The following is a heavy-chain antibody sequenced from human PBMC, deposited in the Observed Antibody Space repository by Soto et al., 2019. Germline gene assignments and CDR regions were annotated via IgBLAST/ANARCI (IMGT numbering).Heavy chain of an antibody. CDR3: ARLPAVDTAIDY. CDR2: ISSSSSYT. D-gene: IGHD5-18*01. V-gene: IGHV3-11*05. CDR1: GFTFSDYY. J-gene: IGHJ4*02. Sequence: QVQLVESGGGLVKPGGSLRLSCAASGFTFSDYYMSWIRQAPGKGLEWVSYISSSSSYTNYADSVKGRFTISRDNAKNSLYLQMNSLRAEDTAVYYCARLPAVDTAIDYWGQGTLVTVSS.